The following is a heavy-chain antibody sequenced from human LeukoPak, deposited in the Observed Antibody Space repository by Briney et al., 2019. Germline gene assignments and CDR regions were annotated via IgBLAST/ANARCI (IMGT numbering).Heavy chain of an antibody. CDR1: GFTFSSYE. CDR2: ISSSGSTI. D-gene: IGHD2-21*01. J-gene: IGHJ4*02. V-gene: IGHV3-48*03. Sequence: GGSLRLSCAASGFTFSSYEMNWVRQAPGKGLEWVSYISSSGSTIYYADSVKGRFTISKDNAKNSLYLQMNSLRAEDTAVYYCARGSPGVNDYWGQGTLVTVSS. CDR3: ARGSPGVNDY.